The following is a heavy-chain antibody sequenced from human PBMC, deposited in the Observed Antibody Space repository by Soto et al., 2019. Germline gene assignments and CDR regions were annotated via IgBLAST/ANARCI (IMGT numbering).Heavy chain of an antibody. CDR3: VSPLLKDLRTY. D-gene: IGHD3-16*01. J-gene: IGHJ4*02. V-gene: IGHV3-33*01. CDR1: GFNLSNYG. CDR2: IWYEGTTK. Sequence: GGSLRLSCVASGFNLSNYGMHWVRQAPGKGLEWIALIWYEGTTKYSTDSIKGRFSISRDQSKSTLYLQVNSLRAEDTAVYYCVSPLLKDLRTYWGQGTLVTVSS.